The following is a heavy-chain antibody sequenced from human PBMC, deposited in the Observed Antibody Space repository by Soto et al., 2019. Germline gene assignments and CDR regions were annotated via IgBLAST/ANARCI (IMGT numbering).Heavy chain of an antibody. V-gene: IGHV3-11*01. J-gene: IGHJ6*02. CDR1: GFTFSDYY. D-gene: IGHD3-3*01. Sequence: PGGSLRLSCAASGFTFSDYYMSWIRQAPGKGLEWVSYISSSGSTIYYADSVKGRFTISRDNAKNSLYLQMNSLRAEDTAVYYCARDLQGGFFGVVPLGYYYYGMDVWGQGTTVTVSS. CDR2: ISSSGSTI. CDR3: ARDLQGGFFGVVPLGYYYYGMDV.